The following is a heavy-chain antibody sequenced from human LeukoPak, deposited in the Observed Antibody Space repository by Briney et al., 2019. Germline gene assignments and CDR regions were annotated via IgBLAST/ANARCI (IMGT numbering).Heavy chain of an antibody. CDR3: ARDLPRHSSGWYIGGDY. D-gene: IGHD6-19*01. CDR1: GGSISSYY. V-gene: IGHV4-4*07. Sequence: SETLSLTCTVPGGSISSYYWSWIRQPAGKGLEWIGRIYTSGSTNYNPSLKSRVTMSVDTSKNQFSLKLSSVTAADTAVYYCARDLPRHSSGWYIGGDYWGQGTLVTVSS. J-gene: IGHJ4*02. CDR2: IYTSGST.